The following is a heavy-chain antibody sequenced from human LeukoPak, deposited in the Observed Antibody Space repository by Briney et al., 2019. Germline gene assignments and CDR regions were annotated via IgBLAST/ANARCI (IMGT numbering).Heavy chain of an antibody. V-gene: IGHV4-59*08. J-gene: IGHJ5*02. D-gene: IGHD6-13*01. CDR1: GVSISSYY. Sequence: SETLSLTCTVSGVSISSYYWSWIRQPPGKGLEWIGYIYYSGSTNYNPSLKSRVTISVDTSKDQFSLKLSSVTAADTAVYYCARHGKGSSWYEAWFDPWGQGTLVTVSS. CDR3: ARHGKGSSWYEAWFDP. CDR2: IYYSGST.